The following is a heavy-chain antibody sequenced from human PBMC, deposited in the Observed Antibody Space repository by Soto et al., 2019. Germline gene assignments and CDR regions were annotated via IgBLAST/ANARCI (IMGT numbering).Heavy chain of an antibody. Sequence: GESLKISCKGSGYSFTSYWISWARQMPGKGLEWMGRIDPSDSYTNYSPSFQGHVTISADKSISTAYLQWSSLKASDTAMYYCAIFSTTSYYYGMDVWGQGTTVTVSS. CDR3: AIFSTTSYYYGMDV. J-gene: IGHJ6*02. CDR1: GYSFTSYW. V-gene: IGHV5-10-1*01. CDR2: IDPSDSYT. D-gene: IGHD4-4*01.